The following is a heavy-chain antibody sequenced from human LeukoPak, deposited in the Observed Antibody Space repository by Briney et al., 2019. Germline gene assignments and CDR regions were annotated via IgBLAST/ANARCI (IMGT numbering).Heavy chain of an antibody. CDR1: GGTFSSYA. J-gene: IGHJ5*02. CDR2: IIPIFGTA. D-gene: IGHD2-15*01. Sequence: ASVKVSCKASGGTFSSYAISWVRQAPGQGLEWMGGIIPIFGTANYAQKFQGRVTITADESTSTAYMELSSLRSEDTAVYYCARDGSRVLGNWFDPWGQGTLVTVSS. CDR3: ARDGSRVLGNWFDP. V-gene: IGHV1-69*13.